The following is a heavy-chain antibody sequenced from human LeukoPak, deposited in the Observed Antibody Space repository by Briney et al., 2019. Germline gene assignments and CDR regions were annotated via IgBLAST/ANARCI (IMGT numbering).Heavy chain of an antibody. CDR3: ARSYYYGSGSYGLDY. Sequence: SETLSLTCTVSGGSISSGGYYWSWIRQPPGKGLEWIGYIYYSGSTNYNPSLKSRVTISVDTSKNQFSLKLSSVTAADTAVYYCARSYYYGSGSYGLDYWGQGTLVTVSS. V-gene: IGHV4-61*08. CDR2: IYYSGST. J-gene: IGHJ4*02. D-gene: IGHD3-10*01. CDR1: GGSISSGGYY.